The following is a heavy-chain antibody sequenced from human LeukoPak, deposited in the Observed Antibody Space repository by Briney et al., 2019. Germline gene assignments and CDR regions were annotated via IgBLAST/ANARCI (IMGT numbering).Heavy chain of an antibody. J-gene: IGHJ4*02. V-gene: IGHV3-23*01. Sequence: GGSLRLSCAASGFTFSSYAMSWVRQAPGKGLEWVSVISGSGGSIYYADSVKGRFTISRDNAKNSLYLQMNSLRAEDTAVYYCASATTVTTSDNYFDYWGQGTLVTVSS. D-gene: IGHD4-11*01. CDR2: ISGSGGSI. CDR1: GFTFSSYA. CDR3: ASATTVTTSDNYFDY.